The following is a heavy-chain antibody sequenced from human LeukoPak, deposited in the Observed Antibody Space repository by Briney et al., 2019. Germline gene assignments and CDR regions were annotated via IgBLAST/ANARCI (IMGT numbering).Heavy chain of an antibody. CDR3: ARAPRGFDY. J-gene: IGHJ4*02. CDR2: IYHSGNT. V-gene: IGHV4-38-2*02. Sequence: SETLSLTCTVSGYSLNSGYYWAWIRQPPGKGLGWIASIYHSGNTYYNPSLRGRVTISVDTSKNQFSLKLSSVIAADTAVYYCARAPRGFDYWGQGTLVTVSS. CDR1: GYSLNSGYY.